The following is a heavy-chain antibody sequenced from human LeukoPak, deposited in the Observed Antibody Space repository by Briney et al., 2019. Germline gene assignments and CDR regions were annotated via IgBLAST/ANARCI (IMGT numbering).Heavy chain of an antibody. CDR2: IKQDGSEK. V-gene: IGHV3-7*01. CDR3: ARDYRAAAGISWFDP. Sequence: GGSLRLSCAASGFTFSSYWMSWVRQAPGKGLEWVANIKQDGSEKYYVDSVKGRFNISRDNAKNSLYLQMNSLRAEDTAVYYCARDYRAAAGISWFDPWGQGTLVTVSS. J-gene: IGHJ5*02. CDR1: GFTFSSYW. D-gene: IGHD6-13*01.